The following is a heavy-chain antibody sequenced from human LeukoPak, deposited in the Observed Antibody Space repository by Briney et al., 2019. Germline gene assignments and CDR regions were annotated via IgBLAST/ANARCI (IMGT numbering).Heavy chain of an antibody. D-gene: IGHD6-19*01. CDR3: ARAHSSGWSGFDY. V-gene: IGHV1-2*06. J-gene: IGHJ4*02. CDR1: GYTFTGHY. Sequence: ASAKVSCKASGYTFTGHYMHWVRQAPGQGLEWMGRINPNSGGTNYAQKFQGRVTMTRDTSISTAYMELSRLRSDDTAVYYCARAHSSGWSGFDYWGQGTLVTVSS. CDR2: INPNSGGT.